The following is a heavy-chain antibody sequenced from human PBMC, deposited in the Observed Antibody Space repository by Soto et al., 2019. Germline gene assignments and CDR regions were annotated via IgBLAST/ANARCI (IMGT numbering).Heavy chain of an antibody. CDR1: GGSISSGGYS. Sequence: TLSLTCAVSGGSISSGGYSWSWIRQPPGKGLEWIGYIYHSGSTYYNPSLKSRVTISVDRSKNQFSRKLSSVNAADTAVYYCARGGITIFGVVKDNWFDPWGQGTLVTVSS. J-gene: IGHJ5*02. D-gene: IGHD3-3*01. CDR2: IYHSGST. CDR3: ARGGITIFGVVKDNWFDP. V-gene: IGHV4-30-2*01.